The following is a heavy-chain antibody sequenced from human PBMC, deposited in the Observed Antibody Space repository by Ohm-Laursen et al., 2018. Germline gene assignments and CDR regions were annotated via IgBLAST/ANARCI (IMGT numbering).Heavy chain of an antibody. V-gene: IGHV4-59*08. Sequence: TLSLTCTVSGGSISSYYWSWIRQPPGKGLEWIGCIHNSGSTNYNPSLKSRVTIATDTSKNQLSLKLSSVTAADTAVYYCARRANSAFPYYLDYWGQGTLVTVSS. CDR1: GGSISSYY. D-gene: IGHD1-26*01. CDR2: IHNSGST. CDR3: ARRANSAFPYYLDY. J-gene: IGHJ4*02.